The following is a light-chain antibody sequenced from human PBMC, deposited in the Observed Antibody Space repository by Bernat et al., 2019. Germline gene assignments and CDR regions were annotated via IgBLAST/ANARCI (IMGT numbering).Light chain of an antibody. V-gene: IGLV1-40*01. CDR1: SSYIGAGYD. CDR3: QSYDDSLSGSVV. CDR2: GNS. J-gene: IGLJ2*01. Sequence: QSVLTQPPSVSGAPGQRVTISCTGSSSYIGAGYDVHWYQQLPGTAPKLLIFGNSNRPSGVPDRFSGSKSGTSASLAITGLQAEDEADYYCQSYDDSLSGSVVFGGGTKLTVL.